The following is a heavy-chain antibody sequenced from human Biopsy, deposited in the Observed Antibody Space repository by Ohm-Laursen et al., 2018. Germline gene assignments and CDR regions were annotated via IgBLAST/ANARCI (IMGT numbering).Heavy chain of an antibody. CDR1: GYTFTNYG. J-gene: IGHJ4*02. V-gene: IGHV1-18*01. D-gene: IGHD3-3*01. CDR2: ISPYNGDT. Sequence: ASVKVSCKASGYTFTNYGISWVRQAPGQGLEWMGWISPYNGDTDYAQKLQGRVTMTTDTSTSTAYMDLRSMRSDDTAVYYCARDRWPHVTLLGLVVFDFWGQGTLVIVSS. CDR3: ARDRWPHVTLLGLVVFDF.